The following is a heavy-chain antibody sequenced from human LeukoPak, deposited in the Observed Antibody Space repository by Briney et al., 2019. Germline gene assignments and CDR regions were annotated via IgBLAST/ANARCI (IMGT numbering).Heavy chain of an antibody. CDR3: ASHRGRYYFYMDV. CDR1: GFTFSTYN. D-gene: IGHD3-10*01. J-gene: IGHJ6*03. V-gene: IGHV3-48*01. Sequence: TGGSLRLSCAASGFTFSTYNMNWVRQAPGKGLEWISYISSSSSTIYYADSVKGRFTISRDNAKNSLYLQMNSLRAEDTAVYYCASHRGRYYFYMDVWGKGTTVTVFS. CDR2: ISSSSSTI.